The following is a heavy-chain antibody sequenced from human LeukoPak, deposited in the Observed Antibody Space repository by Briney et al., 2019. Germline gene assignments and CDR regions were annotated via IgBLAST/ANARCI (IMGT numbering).Heavy chain of an antibody. J-gene: IGHJ6*02. Sequence: SVTVSCTASGGTFSSYAISWVRQAPGQGLEWMGGIIPIFGTANYAQKFQGRVTITADESTSTAYMELSSLRSEDTAVYYCARDLPLEQDYYNYGMDVWGQGTTVTVSS. V-gene: IGHV1-69*13. D-gene: IGHD1/OR15-1a*01. CDR1: GGTFSSYA. CDR2: IIPIFGTA. CDR3: ARDLPLEQDYYNYGMDV.